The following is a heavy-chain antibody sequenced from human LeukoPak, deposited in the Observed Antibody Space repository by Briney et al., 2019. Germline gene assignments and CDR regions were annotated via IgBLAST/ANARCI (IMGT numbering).Heavy chain of an antibody. V-gene: IGHV3-48*01. D-gene: IGHD2-21*02. CDR3: ARVRSHWSAMRHFYYQYMDV. J-gene: IGHJ6*04. CDR1: GFTFSDYS. CDR2: ISDDTRTV. Sequence: GGSLRLSCAASGFTFSDYSLNWVRQAPGKGLEWVSYISDDTRTVSYSDSVKGRFTISRDTAKNSMSLLMTSLRAEDTAVYYCARVRSHWSAMRHFYYQYMDVWGNGTTVSVSS.